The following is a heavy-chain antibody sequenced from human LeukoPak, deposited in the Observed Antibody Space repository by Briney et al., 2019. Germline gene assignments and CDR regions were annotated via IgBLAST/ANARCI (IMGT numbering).Heavy chain of an antibody. Sequence: GGYLRLSCAASGFTFSSYSMNWVRQAPGKGLEWVSSISSSSSYIYYADSVKGRFTISRDNAKNSLYLQMNSLRAEDTAVYYCARDLGDSSGYHDYWGQGTLVTVSS. V-gene: IGHV3-21*01. CDR1: GFTFSSYS. CDR2: ISSSSSYI. D-gene: IGHD3-22*01. CDR3: ARDLGDSSGYHDY. J-gene: IGHJ4*02.